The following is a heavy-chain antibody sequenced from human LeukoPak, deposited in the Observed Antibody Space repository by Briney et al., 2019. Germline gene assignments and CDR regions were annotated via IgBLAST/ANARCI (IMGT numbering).Heavy chain of an antibody. CDR1: GGSISSGDYY. J-gene: IGHJ4*02. V-gene: IGHV4-30-4*01. D-gene: IGHD3-22*01. CDR2: IYYSGST. Sequence: SETLSLTCTVSGGSISSGDYYWSWIRQPPGKGLEWIGYIYYSGSTYYNPSLKSRVTISVDTSKNQFSLKLSSVTAADTAVYYCARAENEDSSGGYWDRGTLVTVSS. CDR3: ARAENEDSSGGY.